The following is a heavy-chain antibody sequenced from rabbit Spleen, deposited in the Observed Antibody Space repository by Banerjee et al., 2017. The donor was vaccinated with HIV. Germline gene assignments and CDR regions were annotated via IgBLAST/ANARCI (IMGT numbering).Heavy chain of an antibody. CDR1: GVSFSFSSY. Sequence: QSLEESGGDLVKPGASLTLTCTASGVSFSFSSYMCWVRQAPGKGLEWIACIDTGSSGFTYFATWAKGRFTISKTSSTTVTLQVTRLTAADTATYFCARDTSSSFSSYGMDLWGPGTLVPS. J-gene: IGHJ6*01. CDR2: IDTGSSGFT. V-gene: IGHV1S40*01. CDR3: ARDTSSSFSSYGMDL. D-gene: IGHD1-1*01.